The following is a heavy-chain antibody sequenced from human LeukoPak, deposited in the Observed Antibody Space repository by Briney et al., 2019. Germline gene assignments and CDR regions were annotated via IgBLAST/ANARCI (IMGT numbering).Heavy chain of an antibody. CDR1: GGSISGFY. CDR3: ARDTRDAFDI. J-gene: IGHJ3*02. Sequence: SETLSLTCTVSGGSISGFYWNWIRQPPGKGLEWIGYVYYSGNTNYNPPLKSRVTISLDTSKNQFSLKLRSVTAADTAVYYCARDTRDAFDIWGQGTMVTVSS. CDR2: VYYSGNT. V-gene: IGHV4-59*01.